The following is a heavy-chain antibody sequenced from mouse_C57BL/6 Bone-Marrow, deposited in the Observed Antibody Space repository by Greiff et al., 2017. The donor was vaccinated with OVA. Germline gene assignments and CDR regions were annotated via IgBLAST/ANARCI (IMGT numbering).Heavy chain of an antibody. D-gene: IGHD2-1*01. V-gene: IGHV5-9-1*02. J-gene: IGHJ4*01. Sequence: EVQRLESGEGLVKPGGSLKLSCAASGFTFSIYAMSWVRQTPEKRLEWVAYISSGGDYIYYADTVKGRFTISRDNARNTLYLQMSSLKSEDTAMYYCTRLLDAMDYWGQGTSVTVSS. CDR3: TRLLDAMDY. CDR1: GFTFSIYA. CDR2: ISSGGDYI.